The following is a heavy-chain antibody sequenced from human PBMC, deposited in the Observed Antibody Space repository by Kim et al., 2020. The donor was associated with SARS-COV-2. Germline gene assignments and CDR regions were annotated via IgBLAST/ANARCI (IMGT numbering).Heavy chain of an antibody. J-gene: IGHJ3*02. Sequence: PGKGLEWIGYIYYSGSTNYNPSLKSRVTISVDTSKNQFSLKLSSVTAADTAVYYCARVLPLDIGGAFDIWGQGTMVTVSS. CDR2: IYYSGST. V-gene: IGHV4-59*13. CDR3: ARVLPLDIGGAFDI. D-gene: IGHD3-10*01.